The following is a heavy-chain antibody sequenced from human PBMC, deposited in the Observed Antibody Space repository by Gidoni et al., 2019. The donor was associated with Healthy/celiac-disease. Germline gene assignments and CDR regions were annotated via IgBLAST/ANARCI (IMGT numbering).Heavy chain of an antibody. CDR2: IIPILGIA. CDR1: CSTFRSYA. D-gene: IGHD6-19*01. V-gene: IGHV1-69*10. Sequence: QLHLAQCGGVANKSRASEKVSSNASCSTFRSYAISWVRQAPGQGLEWMGGIIPILGIANYAQKLQGRVTITADKATSTAYMELSSLRSEDTAVYYCAGGFGVAGPIDYWGQGTLVTVSS. CDR3: AGGFGVAGPIDY. J-gene: IGHJ4*02.